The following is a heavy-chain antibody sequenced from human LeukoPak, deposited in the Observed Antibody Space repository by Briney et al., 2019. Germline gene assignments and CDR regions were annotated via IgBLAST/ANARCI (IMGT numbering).Heavy chain of an antibody. V-gene: IGHV1-18*01. D-gene: IGHD3-10*01. Sequence: ASVKVSCKASGYTFTTFGISWVRQAPGQGFEWMGWISPYNGNTNYAEKVQGRVTMTTDTYTRTVFMELGSLTSDDTAVYYCARELSYYGSGNYYQGRGYYFDYWGQGTLLTVSS. CDR1: GYTFTTFG. CDR3: ARELSYYGSGNYYQGRGYYFDY. J-gene: IGHJ4*02. CDR2: ISPYNGNT.